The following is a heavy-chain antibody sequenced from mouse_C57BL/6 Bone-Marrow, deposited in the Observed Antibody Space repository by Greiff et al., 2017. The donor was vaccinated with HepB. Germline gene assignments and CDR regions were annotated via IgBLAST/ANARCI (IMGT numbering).Heavy chain of an antibody. V-gene: IGHV1-50*01. CDR3: ARWETYTGTGY. CDR1: GYTFTSYW. J-gene: IGHJ2*01. Sequence: QVQLQQPGAELVKPGASVKLSCKASGYTFTSYWMQWVKQRPGQGLEWIGEIDPSDSYTNYNQKFKGKATLTVDTSSSTAYMQLSSLTSEDSAVYYCARWETYTGTGYWGQGTTLTVSS. D-gene: IGHD4-1*01. CDR2: IDPSDSYT.